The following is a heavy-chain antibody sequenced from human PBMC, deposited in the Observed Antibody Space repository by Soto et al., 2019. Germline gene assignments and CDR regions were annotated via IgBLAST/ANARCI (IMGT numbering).Heavy chain of an antibody. CDR1: GGSIRSSNG. D-gene: IGHD6-19*01. CDR2: IYHSGST. CDR3: ARDRASPGIAVAGYYYYGMDV. Sequence: SETLSLTCAVSGGSIRSSNGWSWVRQPPGKGLEWSGEIYHSGSTNYNTSLKSRVTISVDKSKNQFSLKLSSVTAADTAVYYCARDRASPGIAVAGYYYYGMDVWGQGTTVTVSS. J-gene: IGHJ6*02. V-gene: IGHV4-4*02.